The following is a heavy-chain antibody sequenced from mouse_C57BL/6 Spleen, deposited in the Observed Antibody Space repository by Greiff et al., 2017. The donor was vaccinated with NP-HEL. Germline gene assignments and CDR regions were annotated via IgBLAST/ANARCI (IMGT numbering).Heavy chain of an antibody. Sequence: VQRVESGAELVKPGASVKISCKASGYAFSSYWMNWVKQRPGKGLEWIGQIYPGDGDTNYNGKFKGKATLTADKSSSTAYMQLSSLTSEDSAVYFCARSRDWYFDVWGTGTTVTVSS. J-gene: IGHJ1*03. V-gene: IGHV1-80*01. CDR1: GYAFSSYW. CDR2: IYPGDGDT. CDR3: ARSRDWYFDV.